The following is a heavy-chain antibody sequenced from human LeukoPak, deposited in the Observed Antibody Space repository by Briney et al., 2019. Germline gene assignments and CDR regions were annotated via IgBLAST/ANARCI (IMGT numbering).Heavy chain of an antibody. CDR2: ISAYNGNT. D-gene: IGHD3-22*01. CDR1: GYTFTSYG. V-gene: IGHV1-18*01. CDR3: ARHTYYYDSSGYYYYYYYMDV. Sequence: GASVKVSCKASGYTFTSYGISWARQAPGQGLEWMGWISAYNGNTNYAQKLQGRVTMTTDTSTSTAYMELRSLRSDDTAVYYCARHTYYYDSSGYYYYYYYMDVWGKGTTVTVSS. J-gene: IGHJ6*03.